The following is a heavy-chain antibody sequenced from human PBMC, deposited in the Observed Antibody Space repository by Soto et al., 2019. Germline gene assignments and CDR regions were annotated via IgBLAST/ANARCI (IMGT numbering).Heavy chain of an antibody. D-gene: IGHD3-9*01. CDR1: GLIFSSYA. J-gene: IGHJ6*02. Sequence: QVQLVQSGAEVKKPGSSVKVSCKASGLIFSSYAISWVRQAPGQGLEWVGGILPIFGTTNYAQRFKGRVTITAETSPTTTYLDLRSLRSEDTAGYFCVRWANYDISPGKGYYFPGMDVWGQGTTVTVSS. V-gene: IGHV1-69*06. CDR3: VRWANYDISPGKGYYFPGMDV. CDR2: ILPIFGTT.